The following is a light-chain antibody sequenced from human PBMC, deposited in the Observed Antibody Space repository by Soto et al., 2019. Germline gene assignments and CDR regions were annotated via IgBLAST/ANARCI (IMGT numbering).Light chain of an antibody. CDR2: GAS. V-gene: IGKV3-15*01. CDR3: QQCNEWPLIT. CDR1: QSVASY. J-gene: IGKJ5*01. Sequence: EIVMTQSPATLSVSPGERATLSCRASQSVASYLAWYQQKPGQAPRLLIYGASTRATGVPARFSGSGSGTELTLTISSLQSEEFAVYYCQQCNEWPLITFGLRTRLEAK.